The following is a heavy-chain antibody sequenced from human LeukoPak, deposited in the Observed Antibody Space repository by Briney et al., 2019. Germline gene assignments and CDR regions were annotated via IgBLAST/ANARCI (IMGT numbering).Heavy chain of an antibody. V-gene: IGHV4-34*01. CDR2: INHSGST. CDR1: GGSFSGYY. J-gene: IGHJ5*02. D-gene: IGHD5-18*01. CDR3: ARGIGGYSYGYWFDP. Sequence: PSETLSLTCAVYGGSFSGYYWSWIRQPPGKGLEWIGEINHSGSTNYNPSLKSRVTISVDTSKNQFSLKLSSVTAADTAVYYCARGIGGYSYGYWFDPWGQGTLVTVSS.